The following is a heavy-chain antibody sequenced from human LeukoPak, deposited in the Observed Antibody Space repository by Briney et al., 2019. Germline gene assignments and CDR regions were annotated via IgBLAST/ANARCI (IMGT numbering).Heavy chain of an antibody. D-gene: IGHD3-10*01. Sequence: GGSLRLSCAASGFIFTNYFMSWVRQAPGKGLEWVASIKHDGSEKYYVDSVRGRFTISRDNTMNSLYLQMSSLRAEDTAVYYCTRDRRYGGMDVWGQGTTVTVSS. CDR1: GFIFTNYF. V-gene: IGHV3-7*01. CDR3: TRDRRYGGMDV. J-gene: IGHJ6*02. CDR2: IKHDGSEK.